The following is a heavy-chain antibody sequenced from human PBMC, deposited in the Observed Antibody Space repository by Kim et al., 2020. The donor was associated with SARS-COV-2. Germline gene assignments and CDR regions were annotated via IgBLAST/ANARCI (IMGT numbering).Heavy chain of an antibody. CDR2: T. V-gene: IGHV1-3*01. D-gene: IGHD1-1*01. CDR3: ARDRPMGTGNY. J-gene: IGHJ4*02. Sequence: TKYSQKFQGRVTITRDTSASTAYMELSSLRSEDTAVYYCARDRPMGTGNYWGQGTLVTVSS.